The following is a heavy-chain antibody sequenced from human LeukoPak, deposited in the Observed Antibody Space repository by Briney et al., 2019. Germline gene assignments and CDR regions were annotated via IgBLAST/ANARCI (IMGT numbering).Heavy chain of an antibody. V-gene: IGHV3-23*01. CDR3: GKIPQPVGHSYFDS. Sequence: PGGPLRLSFPASVFSFNSYSMRSARPAPGKELEGVSSISASGGRLDYADSVRGRFTISRDNAKNTLYLQMGSLTAEDTAVYYCGKIPQPVGHSYFDSWGQGTLVTVSS. D-gene: IGHD5-12*01. J-gene: IGHJ4*02. CDR2: ISASGGRL. CDR1: VFSFNSYS.